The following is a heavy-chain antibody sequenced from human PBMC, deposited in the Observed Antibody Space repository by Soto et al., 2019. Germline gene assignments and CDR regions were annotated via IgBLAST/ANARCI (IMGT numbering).Heavy chain of an antibody. J-gene: IGHJ4*02. CDR3: TRDGRGLGRLSLFEY. CDR2: IYSGETT. Sequence: AGGSLRLSCAASGFNVNSDYMNWVRQTPGKGLEWVASIYSGETTYYADSVRGRFTISSDKSKNTLYFQLSSLRIEDTAVYYCTRDGRGLGRLSLFEYWGPGVLVTVSS. D-gene: IGHD2-21*02. CDR1: GFNVNSDY. V-gene: IGHV3-53*01.